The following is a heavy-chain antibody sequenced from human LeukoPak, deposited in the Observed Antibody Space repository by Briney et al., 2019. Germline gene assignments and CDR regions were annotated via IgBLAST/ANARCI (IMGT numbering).Heavy chain of an antibody. J-gene: IGHJ4*02. V-gene: IGHV1-69*04. CDR3: ARERGVYYDSSGYFDY. CDR1: GGTFSSYT. CDR2: IIPILGIA. D-gene: IGHD3-22*01. Sequence: SVKVSCKASGGTFSSYTISWVRQAPGQGLEWMGRIIPILGIANYAQKFQGRVTITADKSTGTAYMELSSLRCEDTAVYYCARERGVYYDSSGYFDYWGQGTLVSVSS.